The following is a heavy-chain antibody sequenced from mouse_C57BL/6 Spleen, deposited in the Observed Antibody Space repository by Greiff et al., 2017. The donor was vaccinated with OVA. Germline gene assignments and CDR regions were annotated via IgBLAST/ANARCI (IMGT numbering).Heavy chain of an antibody. J-gene: IGHJ2*01. CDR1: GYTFTSYW. CDR2: IYPGSGST. Sequence: QVQLQQPGAELVKPGASVKMSCKASGYTFTSYWITWVKQRPGQGLEWIGDIYPGSGSTNYNEKFKSKATLTVDTSSSTASMQLSSLTSEDSAVYYCARVTTVVEGYFDDWGQGTTLTVSS. V-gene: IGHV1-55*01. CDR3: ARVTTVVEGYFDD. D-gene: IGHD1-1*01.